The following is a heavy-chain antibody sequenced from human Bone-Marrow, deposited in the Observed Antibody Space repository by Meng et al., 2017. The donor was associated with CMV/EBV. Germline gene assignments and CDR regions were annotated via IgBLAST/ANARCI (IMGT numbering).Heavy chain of an antibody. CDR2: INHSGST. CDR1: GGSFSGYY. V-gene: IGHV4-34*01. Sequence: GSLRLSCAVYGGSFSGYYWSWIRQPPGKGLEWIGEINHSGSTNYNPSLKSRVTISVDTSKNQFSLKLSSVTAADTAVYYRASRNIAAAGPRPWGQGTLVTVSS. D-gene: IGHD6-13*01. J-gene: IGHJ4*02. CDR3: ASRNIAAAGPRP.